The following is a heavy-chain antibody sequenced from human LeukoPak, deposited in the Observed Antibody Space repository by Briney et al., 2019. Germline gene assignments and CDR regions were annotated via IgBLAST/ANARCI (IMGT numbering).Heavy chain of an antibody. J-gene: IGHJ4*02. D-gene: IGHD5-12*01. CDR1: GFTFSTYW. V-gene: IGHV3-74*01. CDR3: AKESGYDVDLEY. CDR2: INTDGSTT. Sequence: GGSLRLSCAGSGFTFSTYWMHWVRQAPGGGLVWVSGINTDGSTTSYADSVKGRFTISRDNAKNTVYLQMSSLRAEDTAVYYCAKESGYDVDLEYWGEGALVTVSA.